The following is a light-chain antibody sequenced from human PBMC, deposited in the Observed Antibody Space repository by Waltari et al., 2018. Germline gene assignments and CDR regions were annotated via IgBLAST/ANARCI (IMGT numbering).Light chain of an antibody. Sequence: QSALTQPPSASGSPGQSVTISCTGTSGDIAYDRGSLYQQRPGEAPKLLIYFVDARPSGVPDRFSGSQSGNTASLTISGLQTEDEADYYCSSFGGNNNWIFGGGTKVNVL. CDR2: FVD. V-gene: IGLV2-8*01. CDR1: SGDIAYDR. J-gene: IGLJ2*01. CDR3: SSFGGNNNWI.